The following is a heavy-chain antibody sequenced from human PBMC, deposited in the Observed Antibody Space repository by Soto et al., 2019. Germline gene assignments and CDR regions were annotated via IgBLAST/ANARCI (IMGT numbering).Heavy chain of an antibody. D-gene: IGHD6-13*01. Sequence: GGSLRLSCAASGFTFSSDWMHWVRQAPGKGLVWVSRINTDGSDTVYADSVKGRFTISRDNAMNTLYLQMNTLRAEDTAVYYCAKVSSSWYAGFFDLWGQGTLVTVSS. CDR3: AKVSSSWYAGFFDL. CDR2: INTDGSDT. CDR1: GFTFSSDW. V-gene: IGHV3-74*01. J-gene: IGHJ4*02.